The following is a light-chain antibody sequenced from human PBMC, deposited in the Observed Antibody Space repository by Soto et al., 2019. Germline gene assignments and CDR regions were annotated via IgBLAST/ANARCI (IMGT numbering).Light chain of an antibody. Sequence: QSALTQPASVYGSPGQSITISCTGTSSDVGAYNYVSWYQQFPGKAPKLIIYDVNNRPSGVSNRYSGSKSGNTASLTISGLQAEDEGDYHCSSYSDNTSLGVFGGGTKLTVL. V-gene: IGLV2-14*01. CDR1: SSDVGAYNY. CDR2: DVN. CDR3: SSYSDNTSLGV. J-gene: IGLJ3*02.